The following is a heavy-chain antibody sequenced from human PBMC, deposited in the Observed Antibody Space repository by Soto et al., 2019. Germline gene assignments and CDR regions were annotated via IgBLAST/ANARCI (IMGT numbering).Heavy chain of an antibody. D-gene: IGHD2-2*01. J-gene: IGHJ6*02. CDR1: GYTFTNYG. CDR2: VSAYNGDT. Sequence: ASVKVSCKASGYTFTNYGISGVRQAPGQGLEWMGWVSAYNGDTNYAQKVQRRVNMTTDTSTSTAYMDLRGLRPYDTAVYYCARSSEIVVVPGATGGLDVWGQGTTVTVSS. CDR3: ARSSEIVVVPGATGGLDV. V-gene: IGHV1-18*04.